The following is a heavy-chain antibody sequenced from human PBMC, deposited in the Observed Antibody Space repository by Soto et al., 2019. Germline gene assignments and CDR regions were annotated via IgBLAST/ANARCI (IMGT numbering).Heavy chain of an antibody. CDR3: ASYDILTEGMDV. Sequence: QVPLQQCGAGLLKPSETLSLTCAVYGGSFSGYYWSWIRQPPGKGLEWIGEINHSGSTNYNPSLKSRVTISVDTSKNQFSLKLSSVTAADTAVYYCASYDILTEGMDVWGQGTTVTVSS. D-gene: IGHD3-9*01. J-gene: IGHJ6*02. V-gene: IGHV4-34*01. CDR1: GGSFSGYY. CDR2: INHSGST.